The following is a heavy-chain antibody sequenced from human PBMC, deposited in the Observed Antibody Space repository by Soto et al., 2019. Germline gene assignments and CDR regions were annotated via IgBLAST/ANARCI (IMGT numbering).Heavy chain of an antibody. Sequence: ASVKVSCKASGYTFTSYAMHWVRQAPGQRLEWMGWINAGNGNTKYSQKFQGRVTITRDTSTSTAYMELRSLRSDDTAVYYCASSEWLLPDTFDYWGRGTLVTVSS. D-gene: IGHD3-3*01. V-gene: IGHV1-3*01. CDR3: ASSEWLLPDTFDY. CDR2: INAGNGNT. CDR1: GYTFTSYA. J-gene: IGHJ4*02.